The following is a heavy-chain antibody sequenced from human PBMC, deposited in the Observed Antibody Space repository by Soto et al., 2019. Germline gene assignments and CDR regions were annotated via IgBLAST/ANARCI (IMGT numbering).Heavy chain of an antibody. Sequence: EVQLVESGGGLVQPGGSLRLSCTASGFAFSSYEMNWVRQAPGKGLEWVSYISSSSGTIHYVDSVKGRFTISRDNAKNSVYLQMNSLRAEDSAVYYCARAAGIMTRGFHGMDVWGQGTTVTVSS. V-gene: IGHV3-48*03. CDR2: ISSSSGTI. CDR1: GFAFSSYE. J-gene: IGHJ6*02. CDR3: ARAAGIMTRGFHGMDV. D-gene: IGHD3-10*01.